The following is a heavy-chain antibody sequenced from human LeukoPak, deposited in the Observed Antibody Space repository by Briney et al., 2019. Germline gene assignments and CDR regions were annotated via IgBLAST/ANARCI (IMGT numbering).Heavy chain of an antibody. CDR3: ARHYYYDSSGYRYGMDV. Sequence: GESLKISCKGSGYSFTSYWIGWVRQMPGKGLEWMGIIYPGDSDTRYSLSFQGQVTISADKSISTAYLQWSSLKASDTAMYYCARHYYYDSSGYRYGMDVWGQGTTVTVSS. D-gene: IGHD3-22*01. CDR1: GYSFTSYW. J-gene: IGHJ6*02. CDR2: IYPGDSDT. V-gene: IGHV5-51*01.